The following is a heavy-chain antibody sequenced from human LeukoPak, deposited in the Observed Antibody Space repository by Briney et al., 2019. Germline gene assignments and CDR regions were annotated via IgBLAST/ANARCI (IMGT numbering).Heavy chain of an antibody. CDR1: GGSISSGDYY. D-gene: IGHD3-22*01. CDR3: ARPYYYDSRIDP. J-gene: IGHJ5*02. CDR2: TYYSGST. Sequence: PSETLSLTCTVSGGSISSGDYYWSWLRQPPGKGLEWIGYTYYSGSTYYTPSLKNRVSISVDTSKNQFSLNLSSVTAADTAVYYCARPYYYDSRIDPWGQGTLVTVSS. V-gene: IGHV4-30-4*01.